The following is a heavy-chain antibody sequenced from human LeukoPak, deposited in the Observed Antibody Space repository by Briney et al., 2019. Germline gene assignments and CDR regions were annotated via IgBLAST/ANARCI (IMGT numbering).Heavy chain of an antibody. J-gene: IGHJ4*02. CDR1: GDSFNNYY. CDR3: ARVSDLMISFGGVISFFDN. D-gene: IGHD3-16*02. V-gene: IGHV4-34*01. Sequence: KTSETLSLTCTLYGDSFNNYYGGWTRHPPGKGLEWIGEINHSGGTNYNPSLWSRLTISIDTSKHQFSLQVTSVTAADTGVYFCARVSDLMISFGGVISFFDNWGQGALVTVSS. CDR2: INHSGGT.